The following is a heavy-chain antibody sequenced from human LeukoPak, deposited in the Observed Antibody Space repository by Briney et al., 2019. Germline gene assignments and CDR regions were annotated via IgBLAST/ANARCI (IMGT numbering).Heavy chain of an antibody. CDR1: GFTFSTYG. CDR2: ILNDGSKK. D-gene: IGHD2-2*01. V-gene: IGHV3-30*03. J-gene: IGHJ4*02. Sequence: PGGSLRLSCAASGFTFSTYGMHWVRQAPGKGLEWVAVILNDGSKKYYADSVKGRFTISRDNSKNTLYLQMNSLRAEDTAVYYCARERRCSSTSCSYYFDYWGQGTLVTVSS. CDR3: ARERRCSSTSCSYYFDY.